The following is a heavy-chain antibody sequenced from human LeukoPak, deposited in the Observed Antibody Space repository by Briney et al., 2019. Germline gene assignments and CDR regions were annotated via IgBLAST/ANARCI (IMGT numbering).Heavy chain of an antibody. V-gene: IGHV1-69*05. CDR2: IIPIFGTA. D-gene: IGHD1-26*01. CDR3: ARDPCSGSYFGFTAFDI. CDR1: GGTFSSYA. Sequence: GASVKVSCKASGGTFSSYAISWVRQAPGQGLEWMGGIIPIFGTANYAQKFQGRVTITTDESTSTAYMELSSLRSEDTAVYYCARDPCSGSYFGFTAFDIWGQGTMVTVSS. J-gene: IGHJ3*02.